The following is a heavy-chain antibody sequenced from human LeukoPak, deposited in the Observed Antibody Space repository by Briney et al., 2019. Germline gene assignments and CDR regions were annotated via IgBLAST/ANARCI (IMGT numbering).Heavy chain of an antibody. CDR1: GFTFSSYA. CDR3: ATSPPRPGIAVAGDY. J-gene: IGHJ4*02. CDR2: ISSSGGST. V-gene: IGHV3-23*01. D-gene: IGHD6-19*01. Sequence: GGSLRLSCAASGFTFSSYAMSWVRQAPGKGLEWVSGISSSGGSTYYADSVKGRFTISRDNSKNTLYLQMNSLRAEDTAIYYCATSPPRPGIAVAGDYWGQGTLVTVSS.